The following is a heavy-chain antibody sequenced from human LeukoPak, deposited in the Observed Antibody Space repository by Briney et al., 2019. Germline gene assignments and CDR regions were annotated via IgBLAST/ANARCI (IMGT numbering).Heavy chain of an antibody. CDR1: GFTFSNYW. V-gene: IGHV3-7*01. D-gene: IGHD1-26*01. Sequence: GGSLRLSCAVSGFTFSNYWMSWVRQAPGKGLEWVAHIKQDESEKYYVDSVKGRFTISRDDAKNSLYLQMNSLRAEDPAIYYCARDKIVGASKFDYWGQGILVTVSS. J-gene: IGHJ4*02. CDR3: ARDKIVGASKFDY. CDR2: IKQDESEK.